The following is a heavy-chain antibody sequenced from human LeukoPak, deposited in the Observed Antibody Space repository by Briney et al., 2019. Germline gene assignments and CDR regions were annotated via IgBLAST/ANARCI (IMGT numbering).Heavy chain of an antibody. V-gene: IGHV4-34*01. Sequence: SETLSLTCAVYGGSFSGYYWSWIRQPPGKGLGWIGEINHSGSTNYNPSLKSRVTISVDTSKNQFSLKLSSVTAADTAVYYCARGLMTTVTQTLNWFDPWGQGTLVTVSS. CDR3: ARGLMTTVTQTLNWFDP. J-gene: IGHJ5*02. CDR2: INHSGST. CDR1: GGSFSGYY. D-gene: IGHD4-11*01.